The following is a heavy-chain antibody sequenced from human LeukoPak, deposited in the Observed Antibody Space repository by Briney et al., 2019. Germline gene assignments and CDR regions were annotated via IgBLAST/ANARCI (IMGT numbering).Heavy chain of an antibody. J-gene: IGHJ4*02. CDR2: IYYSGST. D-gene: IGHD3-16*01. Sequence: SETLSLTCTVSGGSTSTYYWTWIRQPPGKGLEWIGYIYYSGSTNYNPSLRGRVTISLDTSKNQFSLKLNSVTAADTAVYYCARRVTGRGTYYFDYWGQGTLVTVSS. CDR3: ARRVTGRGTYYFDY. V-gene: IGHV4-59*08. CDR1: GGSTSTYY.